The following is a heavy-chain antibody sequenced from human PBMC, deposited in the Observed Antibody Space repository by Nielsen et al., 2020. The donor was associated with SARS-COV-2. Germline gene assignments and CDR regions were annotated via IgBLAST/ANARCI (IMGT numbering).Heavy chain of an antibody. CDR1: GGSISSSNW. V-gene: IGHV4-4*02. J-gene: IGHJ4*02. Sequence: SETLSLTCAVSGGSISSSNWWGCVRQPPGKGLEWIGEIYHSGSTNYNPSLKSRVTISVDKSKNQFSLKLSSVTAADTAVYYCASPLYGSGRNAGDYWGQGTLVTVSS. CDR3: ASPLYGSGRNAGDY. D-gene: IGHD3-10*01. CDR2: IYHSGST.